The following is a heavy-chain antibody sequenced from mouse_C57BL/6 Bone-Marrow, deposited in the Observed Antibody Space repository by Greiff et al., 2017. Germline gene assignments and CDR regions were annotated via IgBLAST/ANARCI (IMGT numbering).Heavy chain of an antibody. D-gene: IGHD1-1*01. CDR1: GFTFSSYA. Sequence: EVMLVESGGGLVKPGGSLKLSCAASGFTFSSYAMSWVRQTPEKRLEWVATISDGGSYTYCPDNVKGRFTISRDNAKNNLYLQMSHLKSEDTAMYYCARTYGSLYYYAMDYWGQGTSVTVSS. J-gene: IGHJ4*01. CDR3: ARTYGSLYYYAMDY. CDR2: ISDGGSYT. V-gene: IGHV5-4*03.